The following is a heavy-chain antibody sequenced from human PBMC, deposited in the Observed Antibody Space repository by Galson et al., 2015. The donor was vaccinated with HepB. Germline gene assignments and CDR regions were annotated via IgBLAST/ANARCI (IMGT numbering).Heavy chain of an antibody. CDR3: ATAGSWAGFAFDI. Sequence: SVKVSCKVSGYTLTELSMHWVRQAPGRGLEWMGGFDPEDGETIYAQKFQGRVTMTEDTSTDTAYMELSSLRSEDTAVYYCATAGSWAGFAFDIWGQGTMVTVSS. D-gene: IGHD1-26*01. J-gene: IGHJ3*02. CDR1: GYTLTELS. CDR2: FDPEDGET. V-gene: IGHV1-24*01.